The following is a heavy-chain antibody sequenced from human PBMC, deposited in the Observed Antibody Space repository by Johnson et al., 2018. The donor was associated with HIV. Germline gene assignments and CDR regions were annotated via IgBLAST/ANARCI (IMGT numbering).Heavy chain of an antibody. CDR1: GFTFSDHY. V-gene: IGHV3-11*04. D-gene: IGHD2-2*01. CDR3: AKGLVPAAVSGRTGAPDAFDI. J-gene: IGHJ3*02. CDR2: ISSRGSTI. Sequence: QVQLVESGGGLVQPGGSLRLSCAASGFTFSDHYMNWVRQAPWKGLEWVSYISSRGSTIYYADSVKGRFTISRDSSKNTLYLQMNSLRAEDTAVYYCAKGLVPAAVSGRTGAPDAFDIWGQGTMVTVSS.